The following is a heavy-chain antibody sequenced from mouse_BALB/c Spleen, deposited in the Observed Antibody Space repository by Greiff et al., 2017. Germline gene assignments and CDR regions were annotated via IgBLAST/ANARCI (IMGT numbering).Heavy chain of an antibody. J-gene: IGHJ4*01. CDR3: ARAGDRYDGDYYAMDY. V-gene: IGHV1-4*01. D-gene: IGHD2-14*01. CDR1: GYTFTSYT. CDR2: INPSSGYT. Sequence: VQLQQSGAELARPGASVKMSCKASGYTFTSYTMHWVKQRPGQGLEWIGYINPSSGYTNYNQKFKDKATLTADKSSSTAYMQLSSLTSEDSAVYYCARAGDRYDGDYYAMDYWGQGTSGTVSS.